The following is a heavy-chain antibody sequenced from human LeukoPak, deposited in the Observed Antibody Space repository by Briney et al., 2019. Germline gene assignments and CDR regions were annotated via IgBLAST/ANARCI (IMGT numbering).Heavy chain of an antibody. D-gene: IGHD3-10*01. CDR1: GFTFSNYG. Sequence: AGRSLRLSCAVSGFTFSNYGMYWVRQAPGKGLEWVAVIWYDGSNKYYADSVKGRFTISRDNSKNTVYLQMNSLRAEDTAVCYCAREGMVRGAHCDYWGQGTLVTVSS. CDR2: IWYDGSNK. J-gene: IGHJ4*02. CDR3: AREGMVRGAHCDY. V-gene: IGHV3-33*01.